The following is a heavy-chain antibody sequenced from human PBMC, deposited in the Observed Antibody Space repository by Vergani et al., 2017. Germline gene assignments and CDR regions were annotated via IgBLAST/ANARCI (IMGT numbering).Heavy chain of an antibody. Sequence: QVQLVESGGGLVKPGGSLRLSCAASGFTFSSYAMHWVRQAPGKGLEWVAVISYDGSNKYYADSVKGRFTISRDNSKNTLYLQMNSLRAEDTAVYYCAGHVKWWLLLLYFDYWGQGTLVTVSS. J-gene: IGHJ4*02. CDR2: ISYDGSNK. CDR1: GFTFSSYA. D-gene: IGHD3-22*01. V-gene: IGHV3-30-3*01. CDR3: AGHVKWWLLLLYFDY.